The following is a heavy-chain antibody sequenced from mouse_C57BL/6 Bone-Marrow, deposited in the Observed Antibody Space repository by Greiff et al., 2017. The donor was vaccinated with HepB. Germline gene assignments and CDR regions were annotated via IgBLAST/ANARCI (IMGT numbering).Heavy chain of an antibody. V-gene: IGHV1-64*01. D-gene: IGHD1-1*01. CDR2: IHPNSGST. J-gene: IGHJ1*03. CDR1: GYTFTSYW. Sequence: QVQLQQPGAELVKPGASVKLSCKASGYTFTSYWMHWVKQRPGQGLEWIGMIHPNSGSTNYNEKFKSKATLTVDKSSSTAYMQLSSLTSEDSAVYFCARDYGSSFPYWYFDVWGTGTTVTVSS. CDR3: ARDYGSSFPYWYFDV.